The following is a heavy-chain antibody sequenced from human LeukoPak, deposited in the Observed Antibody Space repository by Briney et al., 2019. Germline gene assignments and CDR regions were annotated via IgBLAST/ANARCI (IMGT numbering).Heavy chain of an antibody. CDR1: GGAISSGGYY. V-gene: IGHV4-31*03. J-gene: IGHJ4*02. CDR2: MFYSGGT. Sequence: SQTLSLTCTVSGGAISSGGYYWSWIRQXXEKGPEWIGHMFYSGGTYYNPSLKSRVSMSVDTSQNHFSLKLTSVTAPDTAVYYCARGDPLRYWGQGIRVTVSS. D-gene: IGHD3-16*02. CDR3: ARGDPLRY.